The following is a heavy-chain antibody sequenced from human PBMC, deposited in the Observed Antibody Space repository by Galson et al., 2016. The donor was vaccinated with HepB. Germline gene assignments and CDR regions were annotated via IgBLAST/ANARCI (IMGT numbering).Heavy chain of an antibody. CDR2: IYYSGST. J-gene: IGHJ5*02. D-gene: IGHD2-15*01. Sequence: ETLSLTCTVSGGSISSSHYYWGWIRQPPGKGLEWIGSIYYSGSTYYNPSLKSRVTMSVDTSKNQFSLKLNSVTAADTAVYYCARQIVVVVAATRGVDWFDPWGQGTLVTVSS. CDR1: GGSISSSHYY. CDR3: ARQIVVVVAATRGVDWFDP. V-gene: IGHV4-39*01.